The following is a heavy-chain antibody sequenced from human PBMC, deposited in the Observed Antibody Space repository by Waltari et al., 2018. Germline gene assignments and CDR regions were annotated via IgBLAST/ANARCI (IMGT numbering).Heavy chain of an antibody. CDR3: AKDRYESEPYCGSDCYWDY. Sequence: EVQLLESGGGLVQPGGSLRLSCAASGFNFNTYDMSWVRQVPGKGLEWVSAISPIGGNTHYGDSVKGRFSSSRDNSKNTLYLQLNSLRAEDTAVYYCAKDRYESEPYCGSDCYWDYWGQGTLVTVSS. D-gene: IGHD2-21*01. V-gene: IGHV3-23*01. CDR1: GFNFNTYD. CDR2: ISPIGGNT. J-gene: IGHJ4*02.